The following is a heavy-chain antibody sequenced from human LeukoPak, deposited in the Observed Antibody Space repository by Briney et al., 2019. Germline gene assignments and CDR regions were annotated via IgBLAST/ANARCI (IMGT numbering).Heavy chain of an antibody. D-gene: IGHD2-15*01. CDR1: GYTFTGYY. Sequence: ASVKVSCKASGYTFTGYYMHWVRQAPGQGLEWMGWINPNSGGTNYAQRFQGWVTMTRDTSTSTAYMELSRLRSDDTAVYYCARESNCSGGSCYEFDYWGQGTLVTVSS. CDR3: ARESNCSGGSCYEFDY. J-gene: IGHJ4*02. CDR2: INPNSGGT. V-gene: IGHV1-2*04.